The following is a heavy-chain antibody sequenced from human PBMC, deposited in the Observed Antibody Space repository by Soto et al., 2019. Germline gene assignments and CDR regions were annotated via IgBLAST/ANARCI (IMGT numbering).Heavy chain of an antibody. J-gene: IGHJ6*02. CDR2: IYPGDSDT. CDR3: ARGSGSYSDYYYYGMDV. D-gene: IGHD1-26*01. V-gene: IGHV5-51*01. Sequence: GESLKISCRGSGYSFTSYWIAWVRQMPGKGLEWMGIIYPGDSDTRYSPSFQGQVTISADKSISTAYLQWSSLKASDTAMYYCARGSGSYSDYYYYGMDVWGQGTTVTVSS. CDR1: GYSFTSYW.